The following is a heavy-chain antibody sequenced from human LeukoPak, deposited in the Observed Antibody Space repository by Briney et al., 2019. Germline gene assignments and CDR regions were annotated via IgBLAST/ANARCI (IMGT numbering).Heavy chain of an antibody. CDR2: IYSSGST. V-gene: IGHV4-4*07. CDR3: ARDSLAVAPTFDY. Sequence: PSETLSLTCTVSGRSISSYYWTWIRQPAGKGLEWIGRIYSSGSTNYNPSLKSRVTMSVDTSKNQFSLKMSSVTAADTAVYYCARDSLAVAPTFDYGGQGTVVTVSS. CDR1: GRSISSYY. D-gene: IGHD6-19*01. J-gene: IGHJ4*02.